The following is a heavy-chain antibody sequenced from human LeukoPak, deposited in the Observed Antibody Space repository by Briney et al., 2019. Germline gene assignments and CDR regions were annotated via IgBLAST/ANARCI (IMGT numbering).Heavy chain of an antibody. CDR1: GFTFSSNY. J-gene: IGHJ4*02. V-gene: IGHV3-66*01. Sequence: GGSLRLSCAASGFTFSSNYMSWVRQAPGKGLEWVSIIYSGGSTYYADSVKGRFTISRDTSKNTLYLQMNSMTAEDTALYYCAGTNWGHPMYYFDYWGQGTLVTVSS. D-gene: IGHD7-27*01. CDR2: IYSGGST. CDR3: AGTNWGHPMYYFDY.